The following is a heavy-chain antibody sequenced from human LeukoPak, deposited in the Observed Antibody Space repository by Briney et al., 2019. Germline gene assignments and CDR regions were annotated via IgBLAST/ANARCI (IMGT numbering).Heavy chain of an antibody. CDR3: AKDGGGGSKDYYYMGV. V-gene: IGHV3-23*01. CDR1: GFTFSNYA. CDR2: ISVSGKNT. D-gene: IGHD2-15*01. J-gene: IGHJ6*03. Sequence: GGTLILSCAASGFTFSNYAMSWVRQAPGKGLEWVSTISVSGKNTYYADSVKGRFTISRDNSKNTLYLQMNSLRAEDTAVYYCAKDGGGGSKDYYYMGVWGKGTTVTVSS.